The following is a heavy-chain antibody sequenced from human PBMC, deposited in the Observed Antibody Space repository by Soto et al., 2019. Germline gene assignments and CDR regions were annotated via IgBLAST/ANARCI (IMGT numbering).Heavy chain of an antibody. CDR3: ARVDDSSGYPDY. J-gene: IGHJ4*02. CDR2: IWYDGSNK. D-gene: IGHD3-22*01. Sequence: QVQLVESGGGVVQPGRSLRLSCAASGFTFSSYGMHWVRQAPGKGLEWVAVIWYDGSNKYYADSVKGRFTISRDNSKHTLYLQMNSLRAEDTAVYYCARVDDSSGYPDYWGQGTLVTVSS. CDR1: GFTFSSYG. V-gene: IGHV3-33*01.